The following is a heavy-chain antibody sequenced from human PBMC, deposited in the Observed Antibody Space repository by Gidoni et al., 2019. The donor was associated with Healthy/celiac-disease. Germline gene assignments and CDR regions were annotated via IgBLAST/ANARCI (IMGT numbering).Heavy chain of an antibody. Sequence: EVQLLESGGGLVQPGGSLRLSCAASGFPFSSDDISWVRQAPWKGLEWVSTISGSGGSTDYVYSVNGWFTISRDNSKNTLYLQMNSLRAEDTAVYYCAKDRGFCSGGSCYSYAFDIWGQGTMVTVSS. CDR2: ISGSGGST. D-gene: IGHD2-15*01. V-gene: IGHV3-23*01. CDR1: GFPFSSDD. J-gene: IGHJ3*02. CDR3: AKDRGFCSGGSCYSYAFDI.